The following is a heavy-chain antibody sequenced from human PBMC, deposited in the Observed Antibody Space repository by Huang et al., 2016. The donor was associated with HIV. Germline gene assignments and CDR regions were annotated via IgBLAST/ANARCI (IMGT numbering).Heavy chain of an antibody. D-gene: IGHD3-22*01. V-gene: IGHV4-34*02. CDR1: GGSFSGYY. CDR2: INHSGNT. CDR3: ARRYNSRRDY. J-gene: IGHJ4*02. Sequence: QVQLEQWGAGLLKASVTLSLTCAVYGGSFSGYYWTWLRQAPGKGLEWVGEINHSGNTNYNPSLKSRVNMSVDTSKSQFSLYLTSLSAADTGTYFCARRYNSRRDYWGRGTLVTVHS.